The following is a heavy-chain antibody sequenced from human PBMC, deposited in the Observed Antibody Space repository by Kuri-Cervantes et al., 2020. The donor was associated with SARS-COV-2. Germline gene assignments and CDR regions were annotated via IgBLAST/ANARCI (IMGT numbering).Heavy chain of an antibody. V-gene: IGHV4-38-2*01. D-gene: IGHD3-3*01. CDR1: GYSISSGYY. Sequence: SETLSLTCAVSGYSISSGYYWGWIRQPPGKGLEWIGSIYHSGSTYYNPSLKSRVTISVDTSKNQFSLKLSSVTAADTAVYYCARQGFSKGDYFDYWGQGTLVTVSS. CDR3: ARQGFSKGDYFDY. J-gene: IGHJ4*02. CDR2: IYHSGST.